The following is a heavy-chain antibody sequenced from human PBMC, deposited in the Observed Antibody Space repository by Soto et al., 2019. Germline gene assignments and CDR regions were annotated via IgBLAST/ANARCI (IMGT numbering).Heavy chain of an antibody. V-gene: IGHV4-59*11. CDR2: IYYIGST. CDR3: ARANWYSEY. J-gene: IGHJ4*02. CDR1: GGSINNHY. D-gene: IGHD7-27*01. Sequence: QVHLQESGPGLVKPSETLSLTCTVSGGSINNHYWSWIRQPPEQGLEWIGYIYYIGSTNYNPSLKSRVTMSVDTSKNQFSLNLTSLTAADTAIYYCARANWYSEYWGQGTLVTVSS.